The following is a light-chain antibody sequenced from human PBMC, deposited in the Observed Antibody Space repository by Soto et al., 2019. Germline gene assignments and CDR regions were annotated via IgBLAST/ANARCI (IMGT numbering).Light chain of an antibody. V-gene: IGLV2-14*03. CDR1: GSDVGGYNY. CDR3: SSYTSGSTRVV. Sequence: ALTQPASVSGSPGQSNTISCTGTGSDVGGYNYVSWYQQHPGKAPKVMIYDVSKRPSGISNRFSGSKSGNTASLTISGLQIEDEADYYCSSYTSGSTRVVFGGGTKLTVL. J-gene: IGLJ2*01. CDR2: DVS.